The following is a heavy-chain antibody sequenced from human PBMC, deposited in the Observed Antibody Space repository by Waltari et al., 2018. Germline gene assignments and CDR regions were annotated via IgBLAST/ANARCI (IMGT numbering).Heavy chain of an antibody. CDR2: IYHSGST. CDR1: GYSISSGYY. D-gene: IGHD3-10*01. CDR3: ARDTPVGGSGSYYSRSRPELFDY. V-gene: IGHV4-38-2*02. Sequence: QVQLQESGPGLVKPSETLSLTCAVSGYSISSGYYWGWIRQPPGKGLEWMGSIYHSGSTYHHPSLTSRVHISVDPSKNQFSLKLSSVTAADTAVYYCARDTPVGGSGSYYSRSRPELFDYWGQGTLVTVSS. J-gene: IGHJ4*02.